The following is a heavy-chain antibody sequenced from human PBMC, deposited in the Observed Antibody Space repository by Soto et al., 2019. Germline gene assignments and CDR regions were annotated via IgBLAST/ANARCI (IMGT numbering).Heavy chain of an antibody. Sequence: QVRLVQSGAEVKKPGASVKVSCKASGYTFVNHGISWVRQAPGQGLQWMGWISGYNGNTNYPQKVQGRVTMTTDTSTSTAYMELTSLTSDDTAVYYCARDQGGSYYVAIDSWGQGTLVTVSS. J-gene: IGHJ4*02. CDR1: GYTFVNHG. CDR3: ARDQGGSYYVAIDS. D-gene: IGHD1-26*01. CDR2: ISGYNGNT. V-gene: IGHV1-18*04.